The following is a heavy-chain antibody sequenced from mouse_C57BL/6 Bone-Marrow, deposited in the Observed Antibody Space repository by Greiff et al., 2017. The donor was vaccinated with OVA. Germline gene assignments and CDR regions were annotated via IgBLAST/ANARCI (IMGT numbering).Heavy chain of an antibody. Sequence: VQLQQSGAELVRPGASVKLSCTASGFNIKDDYLPWVKQRPEQGLEWIGWIDTENGDTEYASKFQGKATITADTSSNTAYLQLSSLTSEDTAVYYCTAFITTVLAPSDWGQGTLVTVSA. CDR1: GFNIKDDY. CDR2: IDTENGDT. J-gene: IGHJ3*01. D-gene: IGHD1-1*01. CDR3: TAFITTVLAPSD. V-gene: IGHV14-4*01.